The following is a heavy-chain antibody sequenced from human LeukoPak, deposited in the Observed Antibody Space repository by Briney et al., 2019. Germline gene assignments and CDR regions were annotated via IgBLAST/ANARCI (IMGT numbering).Heavy chain of an antibody. J-gene: IGHJ4*02. CDR1: GFTFSSYA. V-gene: IGHV3-23*01. Sequence: GGSLRLSCAASGFTFSSYAMSWVRQAPGKGLEWVSTISGSGLATHYADSVRGRFTISRDNSKNTLSLQVNSLRAEDTAVYYCAKDRGGAAVFDYWGQGIQVTVSS. CDR3: AKDRGGAAVFDY. CDR2: ISGSGLAT. D-gene: IGHD6-13*01.